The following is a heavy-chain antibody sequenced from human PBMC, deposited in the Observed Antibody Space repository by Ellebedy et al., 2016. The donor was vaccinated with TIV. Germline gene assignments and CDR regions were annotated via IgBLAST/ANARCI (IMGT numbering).Heavy chain of an antibody. D-gene: IGHD2-15*01. J-gene: IGHJ4*02. CDR2: IYYSGST. CDR1: GGSISSYY. V-gene: IGHV4-59*01. Sequence: MPSETLSLTCTVSGGSISSYYWSWIRQPPGKGLEWIGYIYYSGSTNYNPSLKSRVTISVDTSKNQFSLKLSSVTAADTAVYYSARVDRYCSGGSCYSGHFDYWGQGTLVTVSS. CDR3: ARVDRYCSGGSCYSGHFDY.